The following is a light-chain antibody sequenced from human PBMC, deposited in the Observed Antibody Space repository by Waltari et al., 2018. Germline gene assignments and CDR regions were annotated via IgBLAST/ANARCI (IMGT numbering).Light chain of an antibody. J-gene: IGLJ2*01. V-gene: IGLV1-47*01. CDR3: ATWDASLGVL. Sequence: QSVLTQPPSTSGTPGQRVTIPRSGRSPNTQINYLYWYQHLPGTTPKLLIYKNNQRPSGVPDRFSGSKSGTSASLAISGLRSEDEADYYCATWDASLGVLFGGGTKLTVL. CDR2: KNN. CDR1: SPNTQINY.